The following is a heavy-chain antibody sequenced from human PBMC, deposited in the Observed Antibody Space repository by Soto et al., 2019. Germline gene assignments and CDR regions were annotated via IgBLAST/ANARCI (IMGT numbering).Heavy chain of an antibody. D-gene: IGHD3-10*01. V-gene: IGHV1-3*01. CDR3: ARDLKASISMVRSPVYYYYGMEV. CDR1: GYTYTNSA. J-gene: IGHJ6*02. Sequence: APAKVSCKAYGYTYTNSAMHWVRQAPGERLEWMGWSNAGNGNTKYSQKFQGRVTITRDTDPSTAYMQLSSLRSEDTAVYYCARDLKASISMVRSPVYYYYGMEVRGQGSSLTVSS. CDR2: SNAGNGNT.